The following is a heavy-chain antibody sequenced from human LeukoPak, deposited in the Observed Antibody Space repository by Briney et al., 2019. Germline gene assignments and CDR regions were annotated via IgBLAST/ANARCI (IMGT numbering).Heavy chain of an antibody. CDR3: ARDTMVRGVIIDY. V-gene: IGHV1-69*05. D-gene: IGHD3-10*01. J-gene: IGHJ4*02. CDR1: GGTFSSYA. CDR2: IIPIFGTA. Sequence: SVKVSCKASGGTFSSYAISWVRQAPGQGLEWMGSIIPIFGTANYAQKFQGRVTITTDESTSTAYMELSSLRSEDTAVYYCARDTMVRGVIIDYWGQGTLVTVSS.